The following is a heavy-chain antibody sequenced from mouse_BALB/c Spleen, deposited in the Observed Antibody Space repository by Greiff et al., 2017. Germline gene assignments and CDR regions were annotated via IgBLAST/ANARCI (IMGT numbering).Heavy chain of an antibody. V-gene: IGHV5-17*02. J-gene: IGHJ4*01. CDR2: ISSGSSTI. CDR1: GFTFSSFG. CDR3: ARGGYYGRGAMDY. Sequence: EVKLVESGGGLVQPGGSRKLSCAASGFTFSSFGMHWVRQAPEKGLEWVAYISSGSSTIYYADTVKGRFTISRDNPKNTLFLQMTSLRSEDTAMYYCARGGYYGRGAMDYWGQGTSVTVSS. D-gene: IGHD1-1*01.